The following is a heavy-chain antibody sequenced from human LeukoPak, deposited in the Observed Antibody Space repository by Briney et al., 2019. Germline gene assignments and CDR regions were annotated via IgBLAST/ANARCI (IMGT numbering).Heavy chain of an antibody. CDR3: ARGTAITMVRGVIYFDY. Sequence: SETLSLTCAVYGGSFSSYYWSWIRQPPGKGLEWIGYIYYSGSTNYNPSLKSRVTISVDTSKNQFSLKLSSVTAADTAVYYCARGTAITMVRGVIYFDYWGQGTLVTVSS. J-gene: IGHJ4*02. CDR1: GGSFSSYY. CDR2: IYYSGST. D-gene: IGHD3-10*01. V-gene: IGHV4-59*01.